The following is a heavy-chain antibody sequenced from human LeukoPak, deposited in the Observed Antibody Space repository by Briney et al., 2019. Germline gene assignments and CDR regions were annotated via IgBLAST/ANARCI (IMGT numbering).Heavy chain of an antibody. CDR1: GYTLTELS. Sequence: ASVNVSCKVSGYTLTELSMHWVRQAPGKGLEWMGGFDPEDGETIYAQKFQGRVTMTEDTSTDTAYMELSSLRSEDTAVYYCATFISVRGYYYYGMDVWGQGTTVTVSS. CDR2: FDPEDGET. V-gene: IGHV1-24*01. J-gene: IGHJ6*02. CDR3: ATFISVRGYYYYGMDV. D-gene: IGHD4-17*01.